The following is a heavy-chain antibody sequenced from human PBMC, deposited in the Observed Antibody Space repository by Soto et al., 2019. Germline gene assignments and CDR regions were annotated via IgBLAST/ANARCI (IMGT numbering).Heavy chain of an antibody. V-gene: IGHV1-18*01. CDR1: GYTFTSYG. D-gene: IGHD6-19*01. CDR3: AREASIAVAGTLSYYYYGMDV. J-gene: IGHJ6*02. Sequence: QVQLVQSGAEVKKPGASVKVSCKASGYTFTSYGISWVRQAPGQGLEWMGWISAYNGNTNYAQKLQGRVTMTTDTSTRTAYMELRSLRSDDTAVYYCAREASIAVAGTLSYYYYGMDVWGQGTTVTVSS. CDR2: ISAYNGNT.